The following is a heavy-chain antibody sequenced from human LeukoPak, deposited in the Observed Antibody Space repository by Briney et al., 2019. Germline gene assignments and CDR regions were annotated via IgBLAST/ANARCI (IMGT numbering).Heavy chain of an antibody. J-gene: IGHJ5*02. V-gene: IGHV4-39*07. Sequence: SETLSLTCTVSGGSISSSSYYWGWIRQPPGKGLEWIGSIHYSGSTNYNPSLKSRVTISVDTSKNQFSLKLSSVTAADTAVYYCAKQWLRDWFDPWGQGTLVTVSS. D-gene: IGHD6-19*01. CDR2: IHYSGST. CDR1: GGSISSSSYY. CDR3: AKQWLRDWFDP.